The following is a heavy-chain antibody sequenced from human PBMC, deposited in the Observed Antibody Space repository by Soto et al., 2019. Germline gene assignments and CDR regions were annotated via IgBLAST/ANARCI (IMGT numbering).Heavy chain of an antibody. CDR3: ARGNSSSWYIHYYYGMDV. V-gene: IGHV6-1*01. CDR2: TYYRSKWYN. Sequence: SQTLSLTCAISGDSVSSNSAAWNWIRQSPSRGLEWLGRTYYRSKWYNDYAVSVKSRITINPDTSKNQFSLQLNSVTPEDTAVYYCARGNSSSWYIHYYYGMDVWGQGXTVTVYS. J-gene: IGHJ6*02. D-gene: IGHD6-13*01. CDR1: GDSVSSNSAA.